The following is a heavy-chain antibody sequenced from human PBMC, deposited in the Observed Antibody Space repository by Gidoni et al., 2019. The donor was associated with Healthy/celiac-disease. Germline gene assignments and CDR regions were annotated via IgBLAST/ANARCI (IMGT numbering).Heavy chain of an antibody. CDR2: ISGSGGST. CDR3: AKDGNYYDSSGYFDY. Sequence: EVQLLESGGGLVQPGGSLRLSCAASGFTCSSYAMSWVRQAPGKGLGWVSAISGSGGSTYYADSVKGRFTISRDNSKNTLYLQMNSLRAEDTAVYYCAKDGNYYDSSGYFDYWGQGTLVTVSS. D-gene: IGHD3-22*01. V-gene: IGHV3-23*01. CDR1: GFTCSSYA. J-gene: IGHJ4*02.